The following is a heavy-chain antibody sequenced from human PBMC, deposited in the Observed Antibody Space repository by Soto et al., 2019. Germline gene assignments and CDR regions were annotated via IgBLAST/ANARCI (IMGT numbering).Heavy chain of an antibody. Sequence: SETLSLTCTVSGGSISSYYWSWIRQPPGKGLEWIGYIYYSGSTNYNPSLKSRVTISVDTSKNQFSLKLSSVTAADTAVYYCARGEYEEYYDSSGYGPPDIWGQGTMVTVSS. D-gene: IGHD3-22*01. J-gene: IGHJ3*02. V-gene: IGHV4-59*01. CDR2: IYYSGST. CDR1: GGSISSYY. CDR3: ARGEYEEYYDSSGYGPPDI.